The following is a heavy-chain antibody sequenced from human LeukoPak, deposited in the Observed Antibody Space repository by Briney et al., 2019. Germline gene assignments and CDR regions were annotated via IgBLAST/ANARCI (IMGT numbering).Heavy chain of an antibody. J-gene: IGHJ6*02. CDR3: ERGPTKRYYYGMDV. CDR2: INHSGST. D-gene: IGHD5-24*01. CDR1: GGSFSSYY. V-gene: IGHV4-34*01. Sequence: SETLSLTCAVYGGSFSSYYWSWIRQPPGKGLEWIGEINHSGSTNYNPSLKSRVTISVDTSKNQFSLKLSSVTAADTAVYYCERGPTKRYYYGMDVWGQGTTVTVSS.